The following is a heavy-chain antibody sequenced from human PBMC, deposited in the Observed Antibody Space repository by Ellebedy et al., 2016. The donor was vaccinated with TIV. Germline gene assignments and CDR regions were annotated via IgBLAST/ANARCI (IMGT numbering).Heavy chain of an antibody. CDR3: ARIGSYSVRD. J-gene: IGHJ4*02. Sequence: SETLSLXXTVSGGSISIYYWSWIRQPAGKGLEWIGYIYNSGTTNYNPSLKSRVTISVDTSKNQFSLKLNSVTAADTAVYYCARIGSYSVRDWGQGTLVTVSS. CDR2: IYNSGTT. CDR1: GGSISIYY. D-gene: IGHD2-15*01. V-gene: IGHV4-59*01.